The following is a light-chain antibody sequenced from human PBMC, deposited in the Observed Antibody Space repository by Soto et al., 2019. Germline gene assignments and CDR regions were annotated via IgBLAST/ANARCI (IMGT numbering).Light chain of an antibody. CDR3: QQYNSYPRT. CDR1: QGVSIW. J-gene: IGKJ4*01. Sequence: DFQMTQSPSSLSASVGDRVTITCRASQGVSIWLAWYQQKPEKAPKSLIYAASNLQSGVPSRFSGSGSGTDFTLTISSLQPEDFATYYCQQYNSYPRTFGGGTKVEIK. V-gene: IGKV1D-16*01. CDR2: AAS.